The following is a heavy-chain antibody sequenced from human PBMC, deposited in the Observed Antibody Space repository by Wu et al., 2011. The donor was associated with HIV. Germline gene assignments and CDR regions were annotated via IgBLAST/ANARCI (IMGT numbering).Heavy chain of an antibody. J-gene: IGHJ4*02. CDR3: ARDLGGDEDY. D-gene: IGHD2-21*01. CDR2: IIPMFGTA. CDR1: GGTFSRHA. V-gene: IGHV1-69*05. Sequence: QVQLVQSGAEVKKPGSSVKVSCKASGGTFSRHAISWVRQAPGQGLEWMGGIIPMFGTANYAHKFQGRVTIVTDESTTTAYMELSSLRSEDTAVYYCARDLGGDEDYWGQGTLVTVSS.